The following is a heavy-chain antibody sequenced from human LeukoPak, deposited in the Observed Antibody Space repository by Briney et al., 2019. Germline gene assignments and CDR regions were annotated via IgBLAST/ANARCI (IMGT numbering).Heavy chain of an antibody. Sequence: SVKVSCKASGGTFSSYAISWVRQAPGQGLEWMGGIIPIFGTANYAQKFQGRVTMTTDTSTSTAYMELRSLRSDDTAVYYCARDRVGVAETFFDYWGQGTLVTVSS. CDR2: IIPIFGTA. V-gene: IGHV1-69*05. J-gene: IGHJ4*02. CDR1: GGTFSSYA. CDR3: ARDRVGVAETFFDY. D-gene: IGHD6-19*01.